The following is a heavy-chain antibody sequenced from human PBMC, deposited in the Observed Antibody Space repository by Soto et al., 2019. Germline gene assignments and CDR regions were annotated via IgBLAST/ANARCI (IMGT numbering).Heavy chain of an antibody. Sequence: EVQLVESGGGLVKPGGSLRLSCAASGFTFSSYSMNWVRQAPGKGLEWVASISCSRSDIYYADSVKGRFTISRDNAKNSLYLQMTSLRAEDTALYYFARVVDYCDPYYYYGMDVWGQGTTFTVSS. CDR3: ARVVDYCDPYYYYGMDV. CDR2: ISCSRSDI. CDR1: GFTFSSYS. J-gene: IGHJ6*02. V-gene: IGHV3-21*01. D-gene: IGHD3-22*01.